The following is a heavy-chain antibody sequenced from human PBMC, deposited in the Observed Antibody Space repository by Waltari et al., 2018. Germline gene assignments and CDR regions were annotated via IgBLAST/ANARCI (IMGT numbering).Heavy chain of an antibody. CDR1: GLTFTTYG. CDR3: ARVLPNDWYFDL. J-gene: IGHJ2*01. Sequence: EVQLVESGGGLVQPGGSLRLSCAASGLTFTTYGMHWVRQAPGKRLVWVSRVNSDGSSTIYADSAKGRFTISRDNAKNTLYLQMDSLTADDTAVYYCARVLPNDWYFDLWGRGTLVTVSS. V-gene: IGHV3-74*01. CDR2: VNSDGSST. D-gene: IGHD2-8*01.